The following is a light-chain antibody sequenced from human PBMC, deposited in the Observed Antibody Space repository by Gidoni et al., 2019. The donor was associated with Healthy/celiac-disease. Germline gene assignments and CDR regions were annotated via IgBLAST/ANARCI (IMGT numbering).Light chain of an antibody. Sequence: EIVLTQSPATLSLSPGERATLSCRARQSVSSYLAWYQPKPGQAPRLLIYDASNRATGIPARFSGSGSGTDFTLTISSLEPEDFAVYYCQQRSNWPPFTFGPGTKVDIK. CDR1: QSVSSY. CDR2: DAS. J-gene: IGKJ3*01. V-gene: IGKV3-11*01. CDR3: QQRSNWPPFT.